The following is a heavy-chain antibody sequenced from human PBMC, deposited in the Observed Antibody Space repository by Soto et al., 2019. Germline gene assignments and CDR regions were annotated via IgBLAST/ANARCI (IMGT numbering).Heavy chain of an antibody. D-gene: IGHD3-10*01. CDR2: IYYSGST. V-gene: IGHV4-59*01. J-gene: IGHJ6*02. CDR3: ARVSGGPPLHRSHSGSYPLHYYGMDV. Sequence: SETLSLTCTVSGGSISSYYRSWIRQPPGKGLEWIGYIYYSGSTNYNPSLKSRVTISVDTSKNQFSLKLSSVTAADTAVYYCARVSGGPPLHRSHSGSYPLHYYGMDVWGQGTTVTVSS. CDR1: GGSISSYY.